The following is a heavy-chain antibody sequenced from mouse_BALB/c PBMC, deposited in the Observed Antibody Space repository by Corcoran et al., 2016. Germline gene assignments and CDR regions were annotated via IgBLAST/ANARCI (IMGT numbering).Heavy chain of an antibody. J-gene: IGHJ4*01. Sequence: QVQLVQSGAEVKKPGASVKISCETSGYIFANYHLHWVRQAPGQGLEWMGWIYPNSGATEYAQKVQGRVTMTRDTSIRTAYMELSMLRSDDAAVYYGARGVWKFDDWGQGTRVTVSS. CDR3: ARGVWKFDD. CDR1: GYIFANYH. CDR2: IYPNSGAT. V-gene: IGHV1-66*01.